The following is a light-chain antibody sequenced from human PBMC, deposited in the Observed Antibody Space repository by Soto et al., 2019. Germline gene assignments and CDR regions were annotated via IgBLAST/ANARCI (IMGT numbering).Light chain of an antibody. Sequence: DTQMTQSPSSLSASVGDRISITCRASQTVSTYLNWYQQKPGKAPTLLISATSTLQSGVPSRFSGSGSGTEFTLTITSLQTEDFATYYCQQTYTTPRTFCQGTKVAIK. CDR3: QQTYTTPRT. CDR1: QTVSTY. CDR2: ATS. J-gene: IGKJ1*01. V-gene: IGKV1-39*01.